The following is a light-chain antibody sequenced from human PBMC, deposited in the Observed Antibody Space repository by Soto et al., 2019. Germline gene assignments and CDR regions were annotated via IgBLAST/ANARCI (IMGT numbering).Light chain of an antibody. CDR3: QQYNNWHPIT. CDR1: QSVSNN. CDR2: GAS. J-gene: IGKJ5*01. V-gene: IGKV3-15*01. Sequence: EIVLTQSPATLSVSPGESATLSCRASQSVSNNLAWYQQKPGQAPRLLIYGASTRATGIPARFSGSGSGTEFTLTISSLQSEDFAVYYCQQYNNWHPITFGQGTRLEIK.